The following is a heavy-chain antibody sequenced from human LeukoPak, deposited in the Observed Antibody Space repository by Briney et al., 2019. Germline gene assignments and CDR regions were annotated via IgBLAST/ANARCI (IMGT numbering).Heavy chain of an antibody. CDR3: ARTRYCSGETCFSPDLLDT. CDR2: MFHAGNT. Sequence: PSETLSLTCAVSGYSITSGYHWGWARQPPGKGLEWIGSMFHAGNTYYNPSLKSRVTVSIDTSMNHFSLNLISVTAADTAVYYCARTRYCSGETCFSPDLLDTWSRGTLVTVSS. CDR1: GYSITSGYH. J-gene: IGHJ5*02. D-gene: IGHD2-15*01. V-gene: IGHV4-38-2*01.